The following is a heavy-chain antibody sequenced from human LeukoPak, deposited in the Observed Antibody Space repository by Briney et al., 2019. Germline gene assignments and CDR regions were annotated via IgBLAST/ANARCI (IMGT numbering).Heavy chain of an antibody. J-gene: IGHJ3*02. V-gene: IGHV1-2*02. CDR1: GYSFTFYY. D-gene: IGHD3-3*01. CDR2: IKPNTGGT. Sequence: GASVKVSSTASGYSFTFYYIHWVGQAPGHGQEWRGWIKPNTGGTNYAQKCQGRVTITSDTTISTAHMDLSSLRSDDTALYYCASRMFFGVIYPQGPFDIWGQGTMVTVSS. CDR3: ASRMFFGVIYPQGPFDI.